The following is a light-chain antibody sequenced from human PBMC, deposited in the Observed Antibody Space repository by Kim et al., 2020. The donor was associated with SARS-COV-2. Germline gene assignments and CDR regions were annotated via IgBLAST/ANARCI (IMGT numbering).Light chain of an antibody. CDR3: QACDSSNYV. Sequence: SYELTQPPSVSVSPGQTASITCSGDKLGDKYACWYQQKPGQSPVLVIYQDSKRPSGIPERFSGSNSGNTATLTISGTQAMDEADYYCQACDSSNYVFGTRTKVTVL. CDR1: KLGDKY. V-gene: IGLV3-1*01. J-gene: IGLJ1*01. CDR2: QDS.